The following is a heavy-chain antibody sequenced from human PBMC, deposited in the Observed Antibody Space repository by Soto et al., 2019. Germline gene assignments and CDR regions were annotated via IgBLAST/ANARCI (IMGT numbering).Heavy chain of an antibody. J-gene: IGHJ3*02. CDR3: ARENSRQWLAQYAFDI. D-gene: IGHD6-19*01. CDR2: ISNSGSMI. CDR1: GFAFSDYY. V-gene: IGHV3-11*01. Sequence: GGSLRLSCAASGFAFSDYYMTWIRQAPGKGLEWVSYISNSGSMIYYADSVKGRFTISRDNAKNSLFLQMNSLRAEDTAVYYCARENSRQWLAQYAFDIWGQGTMVTVSS.